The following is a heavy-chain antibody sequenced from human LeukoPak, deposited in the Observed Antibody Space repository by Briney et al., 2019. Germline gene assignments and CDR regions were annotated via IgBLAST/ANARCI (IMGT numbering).Heavy chain of an antibody. V-gene: IGHV3-66*01. CDR1: GFTVSSNY. Sequence: GGSLRLSCAASGFTVSSNYMSGVRQAPGKGVEWVSVIYSGGSTYYADSVKGRFTISRDNSKNTLYLQMNSLRAEDTAVYYCQVITMVRGVDDYWGQGTLVTVSS. J-gene: IGHJ4*02. CDR2: IYSGGST. D-gene: IGHD3-10*01. CDR3: QVITMVRGVDDY.